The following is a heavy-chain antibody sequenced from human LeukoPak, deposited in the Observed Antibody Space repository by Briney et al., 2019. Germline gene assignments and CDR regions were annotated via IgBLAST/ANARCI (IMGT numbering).Heavy chain of an antibody. CDR2: MNPISGNT. V-gene: IGHV1-8*03. D-gene: IGHD6-25*01. CDR1: GYTFSNND. J-gene: IGHJ4*02. Sequence: GASVKVSCKASGYTFSNNDINWVRQATGQGLEWMGWMNPISGNTGFAQKFQGRVTITRITSISTAYMEMSSLRSDDTAVYHCVRGAKCSGADCDSTKEYVYYFDYWGQGTLVTVSS. CDR3: VRGAKCSGADCDSTKEYVYYFDY.